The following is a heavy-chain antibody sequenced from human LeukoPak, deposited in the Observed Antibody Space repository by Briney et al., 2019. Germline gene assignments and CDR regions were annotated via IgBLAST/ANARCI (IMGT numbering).Heavy chain of an antibody. CDR3: WKQDPKGIYYFDY. CDR1: GYILTVYW. V-gene: IGHV5-51*01. J-gene: IGHJ4*02. CDR2: IYPGDSDT. D-gene: IGHD5-18*01. Sequence: HGESLKISCKGSGYILTVYWIAWVRQMPGKGLEWMGIIYPGDSDTRYSPSFQGQVTISADKSFTTAYLQWSSLKASDAAVYLSWKQDPKGIYYFDYWGQGTLVTVSS.